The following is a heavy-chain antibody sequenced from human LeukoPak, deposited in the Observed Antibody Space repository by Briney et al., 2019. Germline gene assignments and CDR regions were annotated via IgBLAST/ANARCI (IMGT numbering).Heavy chain of an antibody. CDR3: ARDQKAAVTYPDY. D-gene: IGHD4-17*01. J-gene: IGHJ4*02. CDR1: GFTFSNYE. CDR2: ISSSGRTI. Sequence: GGSLRLSCGASGFTFSNYEMNWVRQATGKGLEWLSYISSSGRTIYYADSVKGRFTSSRDNAKNSLYLQMDSLRAEDTAVYYCARDQKAAVTYPDYWGQGTVVTVSS. V-gene: IGHV3-48*03.